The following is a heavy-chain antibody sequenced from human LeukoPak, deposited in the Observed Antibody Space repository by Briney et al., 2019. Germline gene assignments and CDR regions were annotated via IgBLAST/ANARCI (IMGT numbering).Heavy chain of an antibody. V-gene: IGHV3-11*04. CDR1: GFTFSDYY. Sequence: PGGSLRLSCAASGFTFSDYYMSWIRQAPGEGLEWVSYISSSGSTIYYADSVKGRFTISRDNSKNTLYLQMNSLRPEDAAVYYCAKRRPLRLHYYFYYMDVWGTGTTATISS. CDR3: AKRRPLRLHYYFYYMDV. D-gene: IGHD4-11*01. CDR2: ISSSGSTI. J-gene: IGHJ6*03.